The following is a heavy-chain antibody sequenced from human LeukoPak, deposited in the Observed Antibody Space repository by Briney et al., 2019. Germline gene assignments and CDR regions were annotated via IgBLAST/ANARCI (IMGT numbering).Heavy chain of an antibody. D-gene: IGHD3-22*01. CDR3: ARTYYYDSSPFDY. Sequence: PGGSLRLSCAASGFTFDDYGMSWVRQAPGKGLEWVSGINWKVGSTGYADSVKGRFTISRENAKNSLYLQMNSLRAEDTALYYCARTYYYDSSPFDYWGQGTLVTVSS. CDR1: GFTFDDYG. CDR2: INWKVGST. V-gene: IGHV3-20*04. J-gene: IGHJ4*02.